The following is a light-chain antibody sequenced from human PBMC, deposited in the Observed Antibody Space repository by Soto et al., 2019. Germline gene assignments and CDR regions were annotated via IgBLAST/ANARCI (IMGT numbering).Light chain of an antibody. CDR3: QQRSNWFIT. CDR1: QSSNNF. J-gene: IGKJ5*01. Sequence: EILMAQSPASLSVSLAYRGTITCLASQSSNNFLNWYQKKPGQAPRLLIYAASIRAPGIPARFSGSGSGTDFTLTISSLEPEDFAVYYCQQRSNWFITFGQGTRLEI. V-gene: IGKV3-11*01. CDR2: AAS.